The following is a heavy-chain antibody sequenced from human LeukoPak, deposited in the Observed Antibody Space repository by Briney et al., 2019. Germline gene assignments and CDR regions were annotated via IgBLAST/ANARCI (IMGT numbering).Heavy chain of an antibody. D-gene: IGHD5-18*01. V-gene: IGHV4-34*01. Sequence: SETLSLTCAVYGGSFSGYYWRWIRQPPGKGLEWIGEINHSGSTNYNPSLKSRVTISVDTSKNQFSLKLSSVTAADTAVYYCARAVVDTTMVNYWGQGTLVTVSS. CDR1: GGSFSGYY. J-gene: IGHJ4*02. CDR2: INHSGST. CDR3: ARAVVDTTMVNY.